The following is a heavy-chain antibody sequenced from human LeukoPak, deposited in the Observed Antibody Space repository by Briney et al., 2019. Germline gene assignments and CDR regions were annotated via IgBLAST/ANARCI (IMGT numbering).Heavy chain of an antibody. CDR1: GGPISSYY. CDR3: ARHGYGSGIPEDDAFDI. Sequence: MPSETLSLTCTVSGGPISSYYWSWIRQPPGKGLEWIGYIYYSGSTNYNPSLKSRVTISVDTSKNQFSLKLSSVTAADTAVYYCARHGYGSGIPEDDAFDIWGQGTMVTVSS. D-gene: IGHD3-10*01. CDR2: IYYSGST. V-gene: IGHV4-59*08. J-gene: IGHJ3*02.